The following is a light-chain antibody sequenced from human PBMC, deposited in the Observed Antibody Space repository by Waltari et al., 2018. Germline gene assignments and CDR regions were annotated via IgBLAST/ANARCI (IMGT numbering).Light chain of an antibody. CDR2: DAS. J-gene: IGKJ2*01. Sequence: DIQMTQSPSSLSAAVGDRVTITCQTTQDVTTSLSWFQQKPGKSPQLLIYDASTLQSGVPSRFSGTGSGTTFSFTITSLQPEDSATYYCQQYHTLPYTFGRGTKLQIK. CDR1: QDVTTS. V-gene: IGKV1-33*01. CDR3: QQYHTLPYT.